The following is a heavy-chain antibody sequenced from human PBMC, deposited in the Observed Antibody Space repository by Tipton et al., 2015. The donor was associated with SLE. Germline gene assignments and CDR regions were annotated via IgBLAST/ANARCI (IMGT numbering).Heavy chain of an antibody. CDR3: AREVVQKFGLLGLCSVVSVSTGSTSAPTPIPLVY. CDR1: GFTVSSNY. J-gene: IGHJ4*01. Sequence: QLVQSGGGLIQPGGSLRLSCAASGFTVSSNYMGWVRQAPGKGLEWVSVIYSGGSTYYADSVKGRFTISRDNSKNTLYLQMNSLRAEDTAVYYCAREVVQKFGLLGLCSVVSVSTGSTSAPTPIPLVYW. V-gene: IGHV3-53*01. CDR2: IYSGGST. D-gene: IGHD2-15*01.